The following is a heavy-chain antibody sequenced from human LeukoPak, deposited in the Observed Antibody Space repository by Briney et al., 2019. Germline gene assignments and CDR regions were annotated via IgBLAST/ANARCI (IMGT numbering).Heavy chain of an antibody. J-gene: IGHJ4*02. CDR2: INDGGDYT. CDR1: GFTFSSYA. CDR3: AKDPPEIY. V-gene: IGHV3-23*01. Sequence: GGSLRLSCAASGFTFSSYAMNWVRQAPGKGLEWVSAINDGGDYTYYADSVKGRFTISTDNSKNTLYLQMNSLRAEDTAVYYCAKDPPEIYWGQGTLVTVSS.